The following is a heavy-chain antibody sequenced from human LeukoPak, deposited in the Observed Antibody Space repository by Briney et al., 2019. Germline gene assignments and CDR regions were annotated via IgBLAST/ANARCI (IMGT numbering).Heavy chain of an antibody. CDR2: IYHSGST. Sequence: SETLSLTCTVSGYSISSGYYWGWIRQPPGKGLEWIGSIYHSGSTYYNPSLKSRVTISVDTSKNQFSLKLSSVTAADTAVYYCASTSGRFDPWGQGTLVTVSS. CDR1: GYSISSGYY. D-gene: IGHD3-10*01. V-gene: IGHV4-38-2*02. J-gene: IGHJ5*02. CDR3: ASTSGRFDP.